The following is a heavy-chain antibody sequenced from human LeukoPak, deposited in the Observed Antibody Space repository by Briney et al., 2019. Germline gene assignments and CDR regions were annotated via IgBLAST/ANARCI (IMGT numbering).Heavy chain of an antibody. V-gene: IGHV3-30*04. CDR3: ARGGTAAATHMSFDF. CDR2: ISYDGSNK. CDR1: GFTFSSYA. D-gene: IGHD6-13*01. Sequence: PGGSLRLSCAASGFTFSSYAMHWVRQAPGKGLEWVAVISYDGSNKYYADSVKGRFTISRDNSKNTLYLQMNSLRAEDTAVYYCARGGTAAATHMSFDFWGQGTLVTVSS. J-gene: IGHJ4*02.